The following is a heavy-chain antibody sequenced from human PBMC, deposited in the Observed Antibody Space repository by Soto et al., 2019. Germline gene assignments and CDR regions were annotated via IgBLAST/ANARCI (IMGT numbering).Heavy chain of an antibody. CDR3: AKVSRKGSAIDFDY. CDR2: VNPNNGDT. D-gene: IGHD3-10*01. CDR1: GYTFSNYD. J-gene: IGHJ4*02. Sequence: QVQLVQSGAELKKPGASVKVSCKASGYTFSNYDMNWVRQATGQGPEWIGWVNPNNGDTGYAQKFQGRVTLTTDISTTTVYLELTSRRSEDTAIYYCAKVSRKGSAIDFDYWGQGTLITVSS. V-gene: IGHV1-8*01.